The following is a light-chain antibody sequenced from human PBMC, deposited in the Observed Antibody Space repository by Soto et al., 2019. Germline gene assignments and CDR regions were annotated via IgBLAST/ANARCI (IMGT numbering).Light chain of an antibody. CDR2: AAS. CDR1: QGISSS. Sequence: AIRMTQSPSSFSASTGDRVTITCRASQGISSSLAWYQQKPGKAPKLLLYAASTLQSGVPSKFSGSGSGTDFTLTISCLQSEDFATYYCQQYYNYPRTFGQGTKVEI. CDR3: QQYYNYPRT. J-gene: IGKJ1*01. V-gene: IGKV1-8*01.